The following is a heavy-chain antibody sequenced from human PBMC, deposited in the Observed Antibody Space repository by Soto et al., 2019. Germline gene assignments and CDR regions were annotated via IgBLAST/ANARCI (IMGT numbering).Heavy chain of an antibody. D-gene: IGHD2-15*01. CDR3: ARDYCSGGSCYSHYYYYYGMDV. CDR1: GGSIISSSYY. J-gene: IGHJ6*02. V-gene: IGHV4-39*01. CDR2: IYYSGST. Sequence: PSETQSLTYTVSGGSIISSSYYWGWIRQPPGKGLEWIGSIYYSGSTYYNPSLKSRVTISVDTSKNQFSLKLSSVTAADTAVYYCARDYCSGGSCYSHYYYYYGMDVWGQGTTVTVSS.